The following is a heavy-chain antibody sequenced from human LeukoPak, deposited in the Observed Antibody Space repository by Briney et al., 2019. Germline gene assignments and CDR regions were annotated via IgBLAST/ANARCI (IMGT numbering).Heavy chain of an antibody. CDR2: ISYDGSNK. V-gene: IGHV3-30-3*01. CDR3: AKEGGAAAFDY. J-gene: IGHJ4*02. Sequence: GGSLRLSCAASGFTFSSYAMHWVRQAPGKGLEWVAVISYDGSNKYYADSVKGRFTISRDNAKNSLYLQMNSLRAEDTALYYCAKEGGAAAFDYWGQGTLVTVSS. D-gene: IGHD6-13*01. CDR1: GFTFSSYA.